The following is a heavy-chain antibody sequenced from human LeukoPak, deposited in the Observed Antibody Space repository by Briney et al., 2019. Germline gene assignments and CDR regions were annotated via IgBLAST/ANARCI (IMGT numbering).Heavy chain of an antibody. D-gene: IGHD3-10*01. CDR1: GGSISSSTYY. CDR2: IYYSGST. CDR3: ARLPYYGSGSEQGFDI. J-gene: IGHJ3*02. V-gene: IGHV4-39*01. Sequence: SETLSLTCTVSGGSISSSTYYWGWIRQPPGKGLDWIGSIYYSGSTYYNPSLKSRVTISVDTSKNQFSLKLSSVTAADTAVYYCARLPYYGSGSEQGFDIWGQGTMVTVSS.